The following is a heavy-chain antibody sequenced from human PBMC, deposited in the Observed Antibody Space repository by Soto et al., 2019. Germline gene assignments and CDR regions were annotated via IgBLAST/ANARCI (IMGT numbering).Heavy chain of an antibody. CDR1: GFPFHGSA. V-gene: IGHV3-73*02. Sequence: EVQLVESGGGLVHPGWSLKLSCAASGFPFHGSAMNWVRQASGKGLEWVGRIRSKPNNYATAYAASLKGRLTISRDDSQNTAYLQMNSRQTEETAVYDCAGDFYYNMAVWGQGTTVTVSS. J-gene: IGHJ6*02. CDR2: IRSKPNNYAT. CDR3: AGDFYYNMAV.